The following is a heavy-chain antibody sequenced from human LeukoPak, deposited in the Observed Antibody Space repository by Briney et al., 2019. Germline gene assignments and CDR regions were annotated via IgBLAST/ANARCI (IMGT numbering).Heavy chain of an antibody. D-gene: IGHD1-26*01. CDR2: IKQDGSEK. Sequence: GGSLRLSCAASGFTFSSYWMSWVRQAPGRGLEWVANIKQDGSEKYYVDSVKGRFTISRDNAKNSLYLQMDSLRVEDTAVYYCVSSGTGWGQGTLVTVSS. J-gene: IGHJ4*02. V-gene: IGHV3-7*01. CDR3: VSSGTG. CDR1: GFTFSSYW.